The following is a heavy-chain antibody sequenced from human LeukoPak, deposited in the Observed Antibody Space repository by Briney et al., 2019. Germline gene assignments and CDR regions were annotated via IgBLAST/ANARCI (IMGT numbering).Heavy chain of an antibody. CDR2: ISSSSSTI. D-gene: IGHD2-2*01. V-gene: IGHV3-48*01. CDR1: GFTFSTYS. Sequence: GGSLRLSCAASGFTFSTYSMNWVRQVPGMGLEWVSYISSSSSTIFYADSVKGRFTISRDNSKNTLHLQMSSLRAEDTAVYYCARVGHCSSTACFIDYWGQGTLVTVSS. CDR3: ARVGHCSSTACFIDY. J-gene: IGHJ4*02.